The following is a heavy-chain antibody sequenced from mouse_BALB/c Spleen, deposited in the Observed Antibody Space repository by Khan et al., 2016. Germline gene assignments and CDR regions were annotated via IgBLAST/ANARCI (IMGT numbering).Heavy chain of an antibody. D-gene: IGHD2-4*01. CDR2: INPYNGDT. V-gene: IGHV1-20*02. J-gene: IGHJ3*01. CDR1: DYSFTGYF. Sequence: VQLQQSGPELVKPGASVKISCKASDYSFTGYFMNWVMQSHGKSLEWFGRINPYNGDTFYNQKFKGKATLTVDRSSTTAHMDLRSLASEDSAVYYCARSGDYGTCASWGQGTLVTVSA. CDR3: ARSGDYGTCAS.